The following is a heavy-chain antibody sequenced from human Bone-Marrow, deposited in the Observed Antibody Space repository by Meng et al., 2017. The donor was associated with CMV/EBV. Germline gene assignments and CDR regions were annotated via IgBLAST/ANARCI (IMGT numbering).Heavy chain of an antibody. CDR1: GFTFSNAW. D-gene: IGHD1-26*01. Sequence: GGSLRLSCAASGFTFSNAWMSWVRQAPGKGLEWVANIKEDGSEKYYVDSVKGRFIISRDNSKNTLYLQMGSLRAEDMAVYYCASSGSSLSRGGMDVWGQGNTVNV. CDR2: IKEDGSEK. V-gene: IGHV3-7*01. CDR3: ASSGSSLSRGGMDV. J-gene: IGHJ6*02.